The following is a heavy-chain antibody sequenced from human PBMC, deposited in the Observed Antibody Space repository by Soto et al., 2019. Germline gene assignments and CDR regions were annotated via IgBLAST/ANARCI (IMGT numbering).Heavy chain of an antibody. J-gene: IGHJ4*02. CDR3: ARVRSYDSSAYNNYFDY. D-gene: IGHD3-22*01. CDR2: IYYSGST. CDR1: GGSISSGGYY. Sequence: PSETLSLTCTVSGGSISSGGYYWSWIRQHPGKGLEWIGYIYYSGSTYYNPSLRSRVTISVDTSKNQFSLKLSSVTAADTAVYYCARVRSYDSSAYNNYFDYRGQGTLVTVSS. V-gene: IGHV4-31*03.